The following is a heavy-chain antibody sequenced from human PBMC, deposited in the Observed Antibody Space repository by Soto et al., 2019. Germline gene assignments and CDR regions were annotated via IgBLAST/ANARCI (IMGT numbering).Heavy chain of an antibody. Sequence: GASVKVSCKASGGTFSSYAISWVRQAPGQGLEWMGGIIPIFGTANYAQKFQGRVTITADESTSTAYMELSSLRSEDTAVYYCARDRIAAAGDAENYSYRMDVWGQGTTVTVSS. CDR3: ARDRIAAAGDAENYSYRMDV. V-gene: IGHV1-69*13. CDR1: GGTFSSYA. CDR2: IIPIFGTA. J-gene: IGHJ6*02. D-gene: IGHD6-13*01.